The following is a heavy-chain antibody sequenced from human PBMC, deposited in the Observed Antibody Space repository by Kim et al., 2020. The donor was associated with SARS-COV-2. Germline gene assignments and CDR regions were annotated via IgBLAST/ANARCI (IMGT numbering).Heavy chain of an antibody. D-gene: IGHD6-13*01. J-gene: IGHJ5*02. V-gene: IGHV3-74*01. Sequence: GGSLRLSCAASGFTFSSYWMHWVRQAPGKGLVWVSRINSDGSYTNYADSVKGRFTISRDNAKNTLYLQMNSLRAEDTAVYYCARVVGIPDSGTWITWFDPWGQGTLVTVSS. CDR1: GFTFSSYW. CDR3: ARVVGIPDSGTWITWFDP. CDR2: INSDGSYT.